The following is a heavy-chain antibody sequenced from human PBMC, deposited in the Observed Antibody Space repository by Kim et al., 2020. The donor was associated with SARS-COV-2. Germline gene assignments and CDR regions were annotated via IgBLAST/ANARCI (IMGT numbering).Heavy chain of an antibody. Sequence: SETLSLTCAVYGGSFSGYYWSWIRQPPGKGLEWIGEINHSGSTNYNPSLKSRVTISVDTSKNQFSLKLSSVTAADTAVYYCARWRGIIAARSIYYYYYYGMDVWGQGTTVTVSS. CDR2: INHSGST. J-gene: IGHJ6*02. CDR1: GGSFSGYY. V-gene: IGHV4-34*01. D-gene: IGHD6-13*01. CDR3: ARWRGIIAARSIYYYYYYGMDV.